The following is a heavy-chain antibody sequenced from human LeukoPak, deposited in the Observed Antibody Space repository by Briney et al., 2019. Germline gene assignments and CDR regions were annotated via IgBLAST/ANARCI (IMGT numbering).Heavy chain of an antibody. J-gene: IGHJ3*02. CDR2: IDPDSGGT. V-gene: IGHV1-2*02. Sequence: GASVKVSCKASGYTFTDYYIHWVRQAPGQGLEWMGRIDPDSGGTNYPQKFQGRVTMIRDTSISTAYMDLSRLRSDDTAVYYCAREYYDSSGRKHAFENWGQGTVVTVSS. CDR3: AREYYDSSGRKHAFEN. CDR1: GYTFTDYY. D-gene: IGHD3-22*01.